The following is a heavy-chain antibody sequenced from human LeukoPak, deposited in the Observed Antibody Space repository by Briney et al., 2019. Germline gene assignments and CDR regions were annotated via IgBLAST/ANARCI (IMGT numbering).Heavy chain of an antibody. CDR3: ARDKMVRVVVYFQH. V-gene: IGHV1-2*02. J-gene: IGHJ1*01. D-gene: IGHD3-10*01. CDR2: INPNSGGT. Sequence: EASVTVSCKASGYTFTGYYMHWVRQAPGQGSERMGWINPNSGGTNYAQKFQGRVTMTRETSISTAYMELSRLRSDDTAVYYCARDKMVRVVVYFQHWGQGTLVTVSS. CDR1: GYTFTGYY.